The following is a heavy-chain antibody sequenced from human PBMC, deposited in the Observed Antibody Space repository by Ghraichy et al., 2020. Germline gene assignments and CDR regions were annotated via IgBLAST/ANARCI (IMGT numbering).Heavy chain of an antibody. CDR2: TYYRSKWYN. Sequence: SQTLSLTCAISGDSVSSNIAAWNWIRPSPSRGLEWLGRTYYRSKWYNDYAVSVKSRITINPDTSKHQFSLQLNSVTLEDTAVYYCARDRGYFDYWGQGTLVTVSS. V-gene: IGHV6-1*01. CDR3: ARDRGYFDY. CDR1: GDSVSSNIAA. J-gene: IGHJ4*02.